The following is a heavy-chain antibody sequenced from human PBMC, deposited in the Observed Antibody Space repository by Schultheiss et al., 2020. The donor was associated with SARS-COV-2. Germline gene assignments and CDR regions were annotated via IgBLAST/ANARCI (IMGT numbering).Heavy chain of an antibody. Sequence: GGSLRLSCAASGFTFSSYAMSWVRQAPGKGLEWVSSISSSSSYIYYADSVKGRFTISRDNAKNSLYLQMNSLRAEDTAVYYCARDYGDYVDDAFDIWGQGTMVTVSS. V-gene: IGHV3-21*01. CDR3: ARDYGDYVDDAFDI. CDR2: ISSSSSYI. D-gene: IGHD4-17*01. CDR1: GFTFSSYA. J-gene: IGHJ3*02.